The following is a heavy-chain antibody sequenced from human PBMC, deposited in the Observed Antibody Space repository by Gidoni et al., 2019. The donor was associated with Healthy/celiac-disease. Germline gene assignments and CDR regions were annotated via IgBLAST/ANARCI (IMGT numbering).Heavy chain of an antibody. Sequence: QVTGKESGPVREKPTETRTLTCTVSGSSLSNTRMGVSWIRQPPEKALEWLAHIFSNDEKSYSTSLKSRLTISKDTSKSQVVLTMTNMVPVDTATYYCARMVPEGEYGDGVDYWGQGTLVTVSS. J-gene: IGHJ4*02. CDR2: IFSNDEK. V-gene: IGHV2-26*01. CDR1: GSSLSNTRMG. CDR3: ARMVPEGEYGDGVDY. D-gene: IGHD4-17*01.